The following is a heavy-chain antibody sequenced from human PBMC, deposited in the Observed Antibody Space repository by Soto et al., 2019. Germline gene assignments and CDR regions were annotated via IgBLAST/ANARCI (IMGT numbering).Heavy chain of an antibody. CDR3: ARGRYYYDSSGYWLKGRWFDP. D-gene: IGHD3-22*01. J-gene: IGHJ5*02. CDR1: GGSFSCYY. V-gene: IGHV4-34*01. CDR2: INHSGST. Sequence: SETLSLTCAVYGGSFSCYYWSWIRQPPGKGLEWIGEINHSGSTNYNPSLKSRVTISVDTSKNQFSLKLSSVTAADTAVYYCARGRYYYDSSGYWLKGRWFDPWGQGTLVTVS.